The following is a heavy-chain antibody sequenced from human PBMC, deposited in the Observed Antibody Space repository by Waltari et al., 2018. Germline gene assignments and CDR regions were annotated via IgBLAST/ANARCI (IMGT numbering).Heavy chain of an antibody. V-gene: IGHV3-21*02. CDR2: ISGSSEYI. CDR3: ARVGVHPNPYFFYGMDV. D-gene: IGHD3-16*01. J-gene: IGHJ6*01. Sequence: EVQLVESGGGLVKPGGSLRLSCAASGFTFTIYSMNWVRLAPGKGLEWVSSISGSSEYIHYADSVKGRFTMSRDNAKNSLFLLMDSLRVEDSAIYYCARVGVHPNPYFFYGMDVWGQGTTVSVSS. CDR1: GFTFTIYS.